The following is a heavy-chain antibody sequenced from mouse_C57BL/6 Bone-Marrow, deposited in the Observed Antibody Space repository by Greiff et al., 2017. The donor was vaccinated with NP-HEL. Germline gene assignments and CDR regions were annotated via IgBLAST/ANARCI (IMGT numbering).Heavy chain of an antibody. CDR3: ASGYYYAMDY. J-gene: IGHJ4*01. CDR2: IDPEDGET. Sequence: VQLQQSGAELVKPGASVKLSCTASGFNIKDYYMHWVKQRTEQGLEWIGRIDPEDGETKYAQKFQGKATITADTSSNTAYLQLSSLTSEYTAVYYCASGYYYAMDYWGQGTSVTVSS. CDR1: GFNIKDYY. V-gene: IGHV14-2*01.